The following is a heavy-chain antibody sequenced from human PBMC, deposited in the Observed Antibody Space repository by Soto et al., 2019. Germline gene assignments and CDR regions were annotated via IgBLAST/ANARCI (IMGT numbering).Heavy chain of an antibody. CDR2: IITAGNT. CDR3: ARGRGSGLYAFDY. D-gene: IGHD2-8*01. V-gene: IGHV3-13*01. Sequence: EVQLVESGGDLVQPGGSLRLSCAASGLTFSNYDMHWVRQATGKGLEWVSTIITAGNTYSPGSVKGRFTISRENIKNSLYLQMNSLIFDDTAVYYCARGRGSGLYAFDYWGQGTLVTVSS. CDR1: GLTFSNYD. J-gene: IGHJ4*02.